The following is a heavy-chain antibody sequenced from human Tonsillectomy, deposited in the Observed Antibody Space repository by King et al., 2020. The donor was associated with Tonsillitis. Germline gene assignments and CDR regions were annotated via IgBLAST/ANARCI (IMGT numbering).Heavy chain of an antibody. CDR1: GFTFDDYA. J-gene: IGHJ6*02. Sequence: VQLVESGGGLVQPGRSLRLSCAASGFTFDDYAMHWVRHAPGKGLEWVSGISWNSGSIGYADSVKGRFTISRENAKNSLYLQMNSLRADDTALYYCAIFPVTSAYYYVMYVSGQGTTCSASS. V-gene: IGHV3-9*01. CDR3: AIFPVTSAYYYVMYV. CDR2: ISWNSGSI. D-gene: IGHD4-17*01.